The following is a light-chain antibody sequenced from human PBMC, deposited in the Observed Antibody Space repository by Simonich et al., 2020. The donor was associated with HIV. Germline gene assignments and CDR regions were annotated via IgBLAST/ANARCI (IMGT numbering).Light chain of an antibody. V-gene: IGKV3-15*01. CDR1: QIVSSN. Sequence: EVVMTQSPVTLSVSPGERANLSGRASQIVSSNLAWYQQKPGPAPRLRIYGASIRANGIPAMFSGSGSGTEFTLTITSLQSEDFALYSCQQYNKWPLTFGGGTKVEIK. CDR3: QQYNKWPLT. CDR2: GAS. J-gene: IGKJ4*01.